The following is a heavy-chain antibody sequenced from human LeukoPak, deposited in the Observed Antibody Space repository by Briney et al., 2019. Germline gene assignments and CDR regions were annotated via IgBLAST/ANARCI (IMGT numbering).Heavy chain of an antibody. Sequence: GGSLRLSCAVSGFTFSAYTMHWVRQAPGKGLDWVAVVKDDGSYISYAASVKGRFAISRDNSKNTVVLQMNSLSVDDTAIYYCARQSLAASGLDYWGQGTLVTVSS. CDR2: VKDDGSYI. CDR1: GFTFSAYT. CDR3: ARQSLAASGLDY. V-gene: IGHV3-30*09. J-gene: IGHJ4*02. D-gene: IGHD6-13*01.